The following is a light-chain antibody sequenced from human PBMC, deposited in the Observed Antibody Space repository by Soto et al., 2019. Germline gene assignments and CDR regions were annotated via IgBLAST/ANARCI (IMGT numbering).Light chain of an antibody. Sequence: ETLLTQSPGTLSLSPGERVTLSCRASQSVCSRCFAWYQQKPGQSPRLLIYGASTRATGIPDRFSGSGSGTAFTLTISRLEPEDFAVYYCQHYGTTPWTFGQGTKVEIK. V-gene: IGKV3-20*01. J-gene: IGKJ1*01. CDR3: QHYGTTPWT. CDR1: QSVCSRC. CDR2: GAS.